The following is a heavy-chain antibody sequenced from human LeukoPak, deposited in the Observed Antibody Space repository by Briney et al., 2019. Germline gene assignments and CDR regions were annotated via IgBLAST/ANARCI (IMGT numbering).Heavy chain of an antibody. CDR2: IYYSGST. J-gene: IGHJ4*02. CDR1: GGSISTYY. D-gene: IGHD3-22*01. V-gene: IGHV4-59*01. Sequence: SETLSLSCTVSGGSISTYYWSWIRQPPGKGLEWIGYIYYSGSTNYNPSLKSRVSISVDRSKNQFSLRLSSVTAADTAVYFCASVPYDSSGYAPFDYWGQGALVTVSS. CDR3: ASVPYDSSGYAPFDY.